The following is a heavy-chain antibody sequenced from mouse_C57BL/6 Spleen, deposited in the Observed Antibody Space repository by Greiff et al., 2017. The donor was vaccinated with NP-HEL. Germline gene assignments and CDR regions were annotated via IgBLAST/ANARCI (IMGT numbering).Heavy chain of an antibody. Sequence: VQRVESGAELVKPGASVKLSCKASGYTFTEYTIHWVKQRSGQGLEWIGWFYPGSGSIKYNEKFKDKATLTADKSSSTVYMELSRLTSEDSAVYFCARPGGGYYSNYAWFAYWGQGTLVTVSA. J-gene: IGHJ3*01. D-gene: IGHD2-5*01. CDR3: ARPGGGYYSNYAWFAY. V-gene: IGHV1-62-2*01. CDR2: FYPGSGSI. CDR1: GYTFTEYT.